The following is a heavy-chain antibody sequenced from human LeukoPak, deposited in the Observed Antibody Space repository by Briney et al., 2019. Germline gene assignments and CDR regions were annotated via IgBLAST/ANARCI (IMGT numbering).Heavy chain of an antibody. V-gene: IGHV3-33*06. Sequence: GGSLRLSCAASGFTFGTYGMHWVRQAPGKGLEWVAVIWYDGSEKYYADSVKGRSTISRDNFKNTLYLQMDSLRVEDTAVYYCAKDLGSGWYYFDNWGQGTLVTVSS. CDR1: GFTFGTYG. CDR2: IWYDGSEK. D-gene: IGHD6-19*01. J-gene: IGHJ4*02. CDR3: AKDLGSGWYYFDN.